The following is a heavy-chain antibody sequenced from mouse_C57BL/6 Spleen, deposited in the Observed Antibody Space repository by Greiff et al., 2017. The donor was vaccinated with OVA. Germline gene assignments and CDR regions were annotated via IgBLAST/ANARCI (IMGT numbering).Heavy chain of an antibody. J-gene: IGHJ2*01. CDR3: ARTGYYGSRYFDY. V-gene: IGHV5-17*01. CDR2: ISSGSITI. Sequence: EVHLVESGGGLVKPGGSLKLSCAASGFTFSDYGMHWVRQAPEKGLEWVAYISSGSITIYYADTVKGRFTISRDNAKNTLFLQMTSLRSEDTAMYYCARTGYYGSRYFDYWGQGTTLTVSS. CDR1: GFTFSDYG. D-gene: IGHD1-1*01.